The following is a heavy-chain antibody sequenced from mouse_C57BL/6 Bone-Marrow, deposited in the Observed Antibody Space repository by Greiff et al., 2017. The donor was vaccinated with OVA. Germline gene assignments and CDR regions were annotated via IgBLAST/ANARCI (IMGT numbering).Heavy chain of an antibody. V-gene: IGHV1-66*01. D-gene: IGHD1-1*01. CDR1: GYSFTSYY. CDR2: IYPGSGNT. CDR3: ARSITTVEYFDY. Sequence: QVQLQQSGPELVKPGASVKISCKASGYSFTSYYIHWVKQRPGQGLEWIGWIYPGSGNTKYNEKFKGKATLTADTSSSTAYMQLSSLTSEDSAVYYGARSITTVEYFDYWGQGTTLTVSS. J-gene: IGHJ2*01.